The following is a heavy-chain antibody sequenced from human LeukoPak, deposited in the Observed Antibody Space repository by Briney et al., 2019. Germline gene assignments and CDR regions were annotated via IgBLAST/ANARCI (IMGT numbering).Heavy chain of an antibody. Sequence: RGSLRLSCAVSGFTFSGFWMSWVRQAPGKGLEWVANIKTDGSEKYYVDSVKGRFTISRDNAKNSLYLQMNSLRAEDTAVYYCARDYTGYFPWGQGTLVIVSS. CDR3: ARDYTGYFP. CDR1: GFTFSGFW. V-gene: IGHV3-7*03. J-gene: IGHJ5*02. CDR2: IKTDGSEK. D-gene: IGHD3-9*01.